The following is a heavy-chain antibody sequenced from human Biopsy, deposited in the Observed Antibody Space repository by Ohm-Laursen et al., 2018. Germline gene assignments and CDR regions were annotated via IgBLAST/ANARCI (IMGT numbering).Heavy chain of an antibody. CDR3: AKDRYNYTPIGGFSMDV. Sequence: GSLRLSCTASGFSFSSYGMHWVRQAPGKGLEWVAFIFYDGSNTYYADSVKGRFTISRDNSRDTLYLQMSSLRAEDTAVYYCAKDRYNYTPIGGFSMDVWGQGTLVTVSS. CDR1: GFSFSSYG. CDR2: IFYDGSNT. D-gene: IGHD5-18*01. J-gene: IGHJ6*02. V-gene: IGHV3-30*02.